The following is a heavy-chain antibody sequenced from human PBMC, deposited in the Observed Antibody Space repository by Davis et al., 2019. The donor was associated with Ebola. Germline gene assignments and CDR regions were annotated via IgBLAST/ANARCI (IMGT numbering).Heavy chain of an antibody. J-gene: IGHJ4*02. D-gene: IGHD6-13*01. CDR2: IIPIFGTA. V-gene: IGHV1-69*06. CDR1: GGTFSSYA. CDR3: ASTSGYSSSWYGFYFDY. Sequence: AASVKVSCKASGGTFSSYAISWVRQAPGQGLEWMGGIIPIFGTANYAQKFQGRVTITADKSTSTAYMELSSLRSEDTAVYYCASTSGYSSSWYGFYFDYWGQGTLVTVSS.